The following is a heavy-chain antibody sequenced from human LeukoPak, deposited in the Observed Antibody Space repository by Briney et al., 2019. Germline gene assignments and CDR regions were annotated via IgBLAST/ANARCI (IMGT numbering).Heavy chain of an antibody. CDR1: GYRFTSYW. J-gene: IGHJ4*02. CDR2: IYPGDSDT. V-gene: IGHV5-51*01. Sequence: GESLKISCKGSGYRFTSYWIGWVRQMPGKGLEWMGIIYPGDSDTRYSPSFQGQVTISADKSISTAYLQWSSLKASDTAMYYCARHYYYDSSGYYLAYVDYWGQGTLVTVSS. D-gene: IGHD3-22*01. CDR3: ARHYYYDSSGYYLAYVDY.